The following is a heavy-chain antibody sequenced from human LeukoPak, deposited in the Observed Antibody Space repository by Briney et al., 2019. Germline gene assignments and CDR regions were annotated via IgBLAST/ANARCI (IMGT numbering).Heavy chain of an antibody. CDR2: ISGSGGST. V-gene: IGHV3-23*01. CDR1: GFTFSNSA. Sequence: GGSLRLSCAASGFTFSNSAMSWVRQAPGKGLEWVSAISGSGGSTYYADSVKGRFTISGDNSKNTPYLQMNSLRAEDTAVYYCAKEYCSGGSCYCSRWGQGTLVTVSS. J-gene: IGHJ4*02. CDR3: AKEYCSGGSCYCSR. D-gene: IGHD2-15*01.